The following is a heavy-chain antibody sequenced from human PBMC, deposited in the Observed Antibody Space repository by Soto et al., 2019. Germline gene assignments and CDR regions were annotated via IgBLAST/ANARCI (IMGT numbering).Heavy chain of an antibody. CDR3: AKGPALSVVVPAASPSAYYYYGMDV. CDR2: ISGSGGST. CDR1: GFTSSSYA. V-gene: IGHV3-23*01. J-gene: IGHJ6*02. Sequence: GGSLRLSCAASGFTSSSYAMSWARQAPGKGLEWVSAISGSGGSTYYADSVKGRFTISRDNSKNTLYLQMNSLRAEDTAVCYCAKGPALSVVVPAASPSAYYYYGMDVWGQGTTVTVSS. D-gene: IGHD2-2*01.